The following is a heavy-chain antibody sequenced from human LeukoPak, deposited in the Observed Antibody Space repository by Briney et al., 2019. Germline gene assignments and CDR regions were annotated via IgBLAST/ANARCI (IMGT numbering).Heavy chain of an antibody. J-gene: IGHJ4*02. CDR1: GYIFTTYA. D-gene: IGHD5-12*01. CDR2: INAGNGNT. Sequence: ASVKVSCKASGYIFTTYAMHWVRQAPGQRLEWMGWINAGNGNTKYSQKFQGRVTITRDTSASTAYMELSSLRSEDTAVYYCARPGYSGYDLNYWGQGTLVTVSS. V-gene: IGHV1-3*01. CDR3: ARPGYSGYDLNY.